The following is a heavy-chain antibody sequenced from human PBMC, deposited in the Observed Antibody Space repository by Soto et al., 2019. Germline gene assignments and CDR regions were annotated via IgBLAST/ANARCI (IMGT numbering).Heavy chain of an antibody. CDR3: AKGPPVHIDY. CDR2: ISYDGSNK. D-gene: IGHD2-21*01. Sequence: GGSLRLSCAASGFTFSSYGMHWVRQAPGKGLEWVAVISYDGSNKYYADSVKGRFTISRDNSKNTLYLQMNSLRAEDTAVYYSAKGPPVHIDYWGQGTLVTVSS. V-gene: IGHV3-30*18. CDR1: GFTFSSYG. J-gene: IGHJ4*02.